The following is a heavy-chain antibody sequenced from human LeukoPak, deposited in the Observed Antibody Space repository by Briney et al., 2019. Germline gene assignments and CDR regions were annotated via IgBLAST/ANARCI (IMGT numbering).Heavy chain of an antibody. J-gene: IGHJ3*02. D-gene: IGHD3-3*02. Sequence: PSETLSLTCTVSGGSITSGSYYWGWIRQPPGKGLEWIGNIYYSGTTYYNPSLKSRVTISVDTSKNQFSLKLSSVTAADTAVYYCASTIIGVVIVGDAFDIWGQGTMVTVSS. CDR1: GGSITSGSYY. CDR2: IYYSGTT. CDR3: ASTIIGVVIVGDAFDI. V-gene: IGHV4-39*07.